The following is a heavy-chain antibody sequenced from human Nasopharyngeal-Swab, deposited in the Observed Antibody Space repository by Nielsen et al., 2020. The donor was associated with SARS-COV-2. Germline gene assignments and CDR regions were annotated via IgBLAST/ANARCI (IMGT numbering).Heavy chain of an antibody. CDR1: GFTFSSYE. J-gene: IGHJ5*02. Sequence: GGSLRLSCAASGFTFSSYEMNWVRQAPGKGLEWVSYISSSGSTIYYADSVKGRFTIPRDNAKNSLYLQMNSLRAEDTAVYYCAREGGLLWFGESPEGGWFDPWGQGTLVTVSS. V-gene: IGHV3-48*03. CDR2: ISSSGSTI. CDR3: AREGGLLWFGESPEGGWFDP. D-gene: IGHD3-10*01.